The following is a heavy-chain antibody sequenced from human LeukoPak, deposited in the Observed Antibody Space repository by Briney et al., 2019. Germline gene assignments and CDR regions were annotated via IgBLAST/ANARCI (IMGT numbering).Heavy chain of an antibody. J-gene: IGHJ5*02. CDR3: ARGAPPDL. V-gene: IGHV3-23*01. CDR2: VTETGDIT. CDR1: GFSFKTSD. Sequence: GGSLRLSCAASGFSFKTSDMNWVRQGPGKGLEWVAHVTETGDITYHADSVRGRFTISRDNSKNTLYLQMNSLRAEDTAVYYCARGAPPDLWGQGTLVTVSS.